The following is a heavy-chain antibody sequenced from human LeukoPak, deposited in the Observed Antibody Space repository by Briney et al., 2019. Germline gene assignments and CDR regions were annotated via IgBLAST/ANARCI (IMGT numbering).Heavy chain of an antibody. J-gene: IGHJ6*03. CDR1: GFTFSSYG. CDR2: IWYDGSNK. Sequence: GRSLRLSCAASGFTFSSYGMHWVRQAPGKGLEWVAVIWYDGSNKYYADSVKGRFTISRDNSKNTLYLQMNSLRAEDTAVYYCARALGGSGSSSYYYYMDVWGKGTTVTVSS. V-gene: IGHV3-33*01. D-gene: IGHD3-10*01. CDR3: ARALGGSGSSSYYYYMDV.